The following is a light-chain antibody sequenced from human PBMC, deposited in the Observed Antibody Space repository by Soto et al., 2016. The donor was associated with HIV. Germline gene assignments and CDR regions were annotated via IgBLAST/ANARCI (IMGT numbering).Light chain of an antibody. CDR1: QGIAND. Sequence: IQMTQSPSSLSASVGDRVTITCRASQGIANDLGWYQQRPGEAPRVLIFAASTLQSGVPSRFSGSGSGTDFTLTISGLQPEDFATYYCQQLNSYLLFTFGPGTKVDIK. CDR3: QQLNSYLLFT. V-gene: IGKV1-17*01. CDR2: AAS. J-gene: IGKJ3*01.